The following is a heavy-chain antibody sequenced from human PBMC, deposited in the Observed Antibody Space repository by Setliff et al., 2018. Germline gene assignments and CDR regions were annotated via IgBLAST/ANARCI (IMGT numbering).Heavy chain of an antibody. J-gene: IGHJ4*02. D-gene: IGHD3-10*01. CDR1: GGSLSTYY. CDR2: VYYNGAA. CDR3: ARESATIGEFPLYYFDK. V-gene: IGHV4-59*12. Sequence: SETLSLTCTVSGGSLSTYYWSWIRQSPGRGLEYIGYVYYNGAADYNLSLKSRVTISLDSSKNQFSLRLSSVTAADAAVYFCARESATIGEFPLYYFDKWGQGIPVTVSS.